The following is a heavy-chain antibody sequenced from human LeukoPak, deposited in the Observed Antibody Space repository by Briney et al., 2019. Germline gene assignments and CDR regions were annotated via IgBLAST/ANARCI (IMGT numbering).Heavy chain of an antibody. CDR2: IYYSGST. D-gene: IGHD3-22*01. CDR3: AREVADYDSSGYYSSGDWFDP. J-gene: IGHJ5*02. V-gene: IGHV4-31*03. CDR1: GGSISSGGYY. Sequence: PSETLSLTCTVSGGSISSGGYYWSWIRQHPGKGLEWIGYIYYSGSTYYNPSLKSRVTISVDTSKNQFSLKLSSVTAADTAVYYCAREVADYDSSGYYSSGDWFDPWGQGTLVTVSS.